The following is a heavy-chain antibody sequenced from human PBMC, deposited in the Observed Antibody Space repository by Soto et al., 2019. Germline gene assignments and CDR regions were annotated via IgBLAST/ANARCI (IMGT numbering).Heavy chain of an antibody. D-gene: IGHD1-1*01. CDR3: AHTNDFYYYYTMDV. Sequence: SGPTLVNRTQTLTLTFSFSGFSLSTSGVAVSWIRQPPGKALEWLALIYWNDHKKYRPPLRSRLTITKDTSKNQVVLTMADMDPVDTATYYCAHTNDFYYYYTMDVWGQGTTVTVSS. J-gene: IGHJ6*02. V-gene: IGHV2-5*01. CDR2: IYWNDHK. CDR1: GFSLSTSGVA.